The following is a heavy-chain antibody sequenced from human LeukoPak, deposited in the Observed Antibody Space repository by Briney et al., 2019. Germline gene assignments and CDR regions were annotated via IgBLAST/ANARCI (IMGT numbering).Heavy chain of an antibody. D-gene: IGHD3-9*01. CDR2: IYPGASDV. V-gene: IGHV5-51*01. Sequence: GESLKISCKASGYSFPNFWIGWVRQMPGKGLEWMGVIYPGASDVRYSPSFQGEVTISADKSISTAYLQWSSLKASDTAMYYCASPLYYDILTGYYSAFDIWGQGTMVTVSS. CDR1: GYSFPNFW. CDR3: ASPLYYDILTGYYSAFDI. J-gene: IGHJ3*02.